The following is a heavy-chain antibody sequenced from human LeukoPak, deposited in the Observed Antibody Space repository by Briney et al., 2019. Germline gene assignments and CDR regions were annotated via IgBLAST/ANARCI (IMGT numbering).Heavy chain of an antibody. Sequence: SVKVSCKASGGTFSSYAISWVRQAPGRGLEWMGGIIPIFGTANYAQKFQGRVTITADESTSTAYMELSSLRFEDTAVYYCAREGVGATKRGAFDYWGQGTLVTVSS. CDR1: GGTFSSYA. CDR3: AREGVGATKRGAFDY. J-gene: IGHJ4*02. CDR2: IIPIFGTA. D-gene: IGHD1-26*01. V-gene: IGHV1-69*13.